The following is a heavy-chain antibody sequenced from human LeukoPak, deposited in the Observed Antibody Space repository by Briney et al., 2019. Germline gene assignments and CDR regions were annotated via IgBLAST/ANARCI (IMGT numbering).Heavy chain of an antibody. Sequence: GGSLRLSCAVSGVSFSSYAVGWVRQTPGKGLQLVSTITGSGDSTFYADSVNGRFTVSRDNSKNTLYLRMSSLRADDTALYYCAFGPHQQWLLADYWGQGTLVTVSS. V-gene: IGHV3-23*01. CDR3: AFGPHQQWLLADY. J-gene: IGHJ4*02. CDR1: GVSFSSYA. CDR2: ITGSGDST. D-gene: IGHD6-19*01.